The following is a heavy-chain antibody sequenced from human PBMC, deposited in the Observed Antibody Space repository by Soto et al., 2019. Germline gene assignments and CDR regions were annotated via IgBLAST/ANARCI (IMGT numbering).Heavy chain of an antibody. CDR1: GFTFSTYA. J-gene: IGHJ4*02. CDR2: ISGSGGRT. CDR3: AKAGDDHGSDSYFHLDY. V-gene: IGHV3-23*01. D-gene: IGHD3-10*01. Sequence: EVQLLESGGVLVQPGGSLRLSCAASGFTFSTYAMTWVRQAPGKGLEWVSSISGSGGRTYYADSVKGRFTISRDNSKNTLYLQTNSLRAEDTAVYYCAKAGDDHGSDSYFHLDYWGQGTLVPVSS.